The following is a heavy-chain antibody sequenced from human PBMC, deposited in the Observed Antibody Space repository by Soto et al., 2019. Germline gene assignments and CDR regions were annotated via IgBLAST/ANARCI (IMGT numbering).Heavy chain of an antibody. Sequence: PGGSLRLSCAASGFPFTKYWMSWVRQAPGKGLEWVANIKPDGSEKYYVDSVKGRFPISRDNANNSVYLQMNSLRVEDTAFFYCWREGTFRYSGSPDAFDIWGQGTMVTVSS. CDR1: GFPFTKYW. J-gene: IGHJ3*02. CDR3: WREGTFRYSGSPDAFDI. CDR2: IKPDGSEK. D-gene: IGHD1-26*01. V-gene: IGHV3-7*01.